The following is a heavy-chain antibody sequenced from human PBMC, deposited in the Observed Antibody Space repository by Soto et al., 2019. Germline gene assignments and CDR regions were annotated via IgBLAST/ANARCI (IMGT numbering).Heavy chain of an antibody. CDR2: ISAYNGNT. D-gene: IGHD3-22*01. J-gene: IGHJ3*02. Sequence: AASVKVSCKASGYTFTSYGISWVRQAPGQGLEWMGWISAYNGNTNYAQKPQGRVTMTTDTSTSTAYMELRSLRSDDTAVYYCAREYYYYDSSFDIWGQGTMVTVSS. CDR3: AREYYYYDSSFDI. V-gene: IGHV1-18*04. CDR1: GYTFTSYG.